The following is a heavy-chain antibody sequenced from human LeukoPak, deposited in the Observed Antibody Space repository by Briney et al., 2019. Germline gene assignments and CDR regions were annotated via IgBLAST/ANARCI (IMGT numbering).Heavy chain of an antibody. J-gene: IGHJ6*03. D-gene: IGHD2-15*01. CDR3: ARHSVVAANGGYYYYYYYMDV. Sequence: GSLRLSCAASGFAFSSYAMSWVRQPPGKGLEWIGEINHSGSTNYNPSLKSRVTISVDTSKNQFSLKLSSVTAADTAVYYCARHSVVAANGGYYYYYYYMDVWGKGTTVTISS. V-gene: IGHV4-34*01. CDR1: GFAFSSYA. CDR2: INHSGST.